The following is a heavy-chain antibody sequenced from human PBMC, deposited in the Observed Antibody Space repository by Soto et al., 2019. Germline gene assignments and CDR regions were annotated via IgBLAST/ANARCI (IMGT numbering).Heavy chain of an antibody. J-gene: IGHJ5*02. Sequence: SETLSLTCDVSGASIKSDTWWTWVRQSPGKGLEWIGEIYHNGRAFDNPSLKGRVTISIDKSNNQFSLNLTSVTAADTAIYYCATRITVFGLLIPPFDPWGQGTQVTV. D-gene: IGHD3-3*01. CDR1: GASIKSDTW. V-gene: IGHV4-4*02. CDR2: IYHNGRA. CDR3: ATRITVFGLLIPPFDP.